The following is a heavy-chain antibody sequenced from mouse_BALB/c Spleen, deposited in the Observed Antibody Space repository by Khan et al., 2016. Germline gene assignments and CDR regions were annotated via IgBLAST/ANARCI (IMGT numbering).Heavy chain of an antibody. CDR1: GFTFSTYA. V-gene: IGHV5-6-3*01. Sequence: EVELVESGGGLVKPGGSLKLSCAASGFTFSTYAMSWFRQTPDKRLELVATINSNGGSTYYPDNVKGRSTIARDNAKNALYLQMSRRTSEDTAMYYCARVRQAVDYWGQGTSVTVSS. J-gene: IGHJ4*01. CDR2: INSNGGST. D-gene: IGHD2-14*01. CDR3: ARVRQAVDY.